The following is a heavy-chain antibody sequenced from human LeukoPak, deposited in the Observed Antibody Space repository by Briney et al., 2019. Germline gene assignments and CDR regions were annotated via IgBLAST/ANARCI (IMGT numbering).Heavy chain of an antibody. Sequence: ETLXLTCYLYGGSFSGYYWSWIRQSPGKGLEWIGEINQIGNTNYIPSLKSRLTISIDTSNNQFSLNLTSVTAADTGVYYCARIRRPLRGYFDHWGQGTLVT. J-gene: IGHJ4*02. CDR2: INQIGNT. D-gene: IGHD3-16*01. CDR3: ARIRRPLRGYFDH. V-gene: IGHV4-34*01. CDR1: GGSFSGYY.